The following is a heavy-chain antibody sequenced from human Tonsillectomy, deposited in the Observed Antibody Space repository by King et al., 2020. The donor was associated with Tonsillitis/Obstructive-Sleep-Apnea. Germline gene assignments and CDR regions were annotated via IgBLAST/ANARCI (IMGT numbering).Heavy chain of an antibody. CDR2: INPSGGST. Sequence: QLVQSGAEVKTPGASVKVSCKASGYTFTRYYIHWVRQARGQGLEWMGIINPSGGSTTYAQKFQDRVTMTRATSASTVYLEMSSLRSEDAAVYYCARDDVVGRYIDSWGQGTLVTVSS. J-gene: IGHJ4*02. CDR3: ARDDVVGRYIDS. V-gene: IGHV1-46*01. D-gene: IGHD1-14*01. CDR1: GYTFTRYY.